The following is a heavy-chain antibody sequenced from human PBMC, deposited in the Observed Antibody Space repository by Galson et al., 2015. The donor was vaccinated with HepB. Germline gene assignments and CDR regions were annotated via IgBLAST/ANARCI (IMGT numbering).Heavy chain of an antibody. V-gene: IGHV5-51*01. CDR2: IYPGDSDT. CDR3: ARLSCGSFGYTTECETGLDY. CDR1: GYIFANYW. J-gene: IGHJ4*02. Sequence: QSGAEMKKPGESLRISCEASGYIFANYWIAWVRQMPGKGLEWMGIIYPGDSDTIYSPSFQGQVTISVDKSINTAYLQWSSLRASDSAMYYCARLSCGSFGYTTECETGLDYWGQGTLVTASS. D-gene: IGHD5-24*01.